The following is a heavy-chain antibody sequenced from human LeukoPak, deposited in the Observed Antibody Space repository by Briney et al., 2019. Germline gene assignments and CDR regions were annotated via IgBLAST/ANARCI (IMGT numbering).Heavy chain of an antibody. CDR2: ISGDGGST. CDR1: GFTFTSYA. J-gene: IGHJ6*02. CDR3: AAAYFGVDQYYYGMDV. V-gene: IGHV3-23*01. D-gene: IGHD3-3*01. Sequence: GGSLRLSCAASGFTFTSYAMSWVRRAPGKGLEWVSAISGDGGSTYYADSVKGRFTISRDYSKNTLYLQMNSLRAEDTAVYYCAAAYFGVDQYYYGMDVWGQGTTVTVSS.